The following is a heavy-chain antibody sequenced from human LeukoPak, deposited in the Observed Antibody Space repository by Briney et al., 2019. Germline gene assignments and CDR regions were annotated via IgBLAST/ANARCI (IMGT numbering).Heavy chain of an antibody. CDR3: VKGAPYGSGEYYIDY. CDR2: ISSNGGST. J-gene: IGHJ4*02. CDR1: GFTFSRYA. V-gene: IGHV3-64D*09. Sequence: AGGSLRLSCSASGFTFSRYAMHWVRQAPGKGLECVSTISSNGGSTYYADSVKGRFTLSRDNSKNTLFLQMSSLRAEDTAVYYCVKGAPYGSGEYYIDYWGQGTLVTVSS. D-gene: IGHD3-10*01.